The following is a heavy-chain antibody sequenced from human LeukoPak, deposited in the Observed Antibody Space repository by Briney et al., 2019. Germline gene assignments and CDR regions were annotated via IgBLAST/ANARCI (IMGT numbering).Heavy chain of an antibody. CDR2: IYSGGST. CDR3: AIRGRYYDFWSGIVDY. Sequence: GGSLRLSCAASGFTVSSNYMSWVRQAPGKGLECVSVIYSGGSTYYADSVKGRFTISRDNSKNTLYLQMNSLRAEDTAVYYCAIRGRYYDFWSGIVDYWGQGTLVTVSS. V-gene: IGHV3-66*02. J-gene: IGHJ4*02. CDR1: GFTVSSNY. D-gene: IGHD3-3*01.